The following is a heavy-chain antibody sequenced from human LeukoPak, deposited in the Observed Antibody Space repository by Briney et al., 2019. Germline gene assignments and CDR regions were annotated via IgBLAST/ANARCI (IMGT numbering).Heavy chain of an antibody. J-gene: IGHJ2*01. Sequence: GGSLRLSCATSGFTFSNYGMNWVRHAPGKGLEWVSGIIPSGVTTYYADSVKGRFAISRDNSKNTVYLQMNSLRAEDTAVYYCAKDLVTWASGNWYFDLWGRGTLVTVSS. CDR2: IIPSGVTT. D-gene: IGHD2-21*02. CDR1: GFTFSNYG. V-gene: IGHV3-23*01. CDR3: AKDLVTWASGNWYFDL.